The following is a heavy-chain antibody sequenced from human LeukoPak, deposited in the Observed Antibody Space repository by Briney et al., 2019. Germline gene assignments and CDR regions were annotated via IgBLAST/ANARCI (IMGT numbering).Heavy chain of an antibody. Sequence: GGSLRLSCAASGFTFSSYSMNWVRQAPGKGLEWVSSISSSSRYIYYADSMKGRFTISRDNAKNSLYLQMNSLRAEDTAVYYCARETYCTNTSCPIGDHFDYWGQGTLVTVSS. CDR3: ARETYCTNTSCPIGDHFDY. V-gene: IGHV3-21*01. CDR2: ISSSSRYI. CDR1: GFTFSSYS. D-gene: IGHD2-2*01. J-gene: IGHJ4*02.